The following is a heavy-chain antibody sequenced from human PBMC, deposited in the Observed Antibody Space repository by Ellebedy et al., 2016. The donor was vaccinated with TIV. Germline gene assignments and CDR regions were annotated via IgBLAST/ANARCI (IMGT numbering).Heavy chain of an antibody. CDR1: GFTFSNYG. CDR2: ISYDGSNK. D-gene: IGHD4-17*01. V-gene: IGHV3-30*18. CDR3: AKALDYGDGNGINV. J-gene: IGHJ6*02. Sequence: GESLKISCAASGFTFSNYGMHWVRQAPGKGLEWVAVISYDGSNKNYADSVKGRFTISRDNSKNTLDLQMNSLRAEDTAVYYCAKALDYGDGNGINVWGQGTTVTVSS.